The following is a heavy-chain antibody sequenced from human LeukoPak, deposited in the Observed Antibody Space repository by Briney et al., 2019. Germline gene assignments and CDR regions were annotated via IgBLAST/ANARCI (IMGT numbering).Heavy chain of an antibody. V-gene: IGHV1-8*01. D-gene: IGHD2-2*01. J-gene: IGHJ4*02. CDR3: ARAVRNQLLSDY. CDR2: MNPNSGNT. CDR1: GYTFSNYD. Sequence: ASVKVSCKASGYTFSNYDVIWVRQAPGQGLEWMGWMNPNSGNTGYVQRFQGRVTMTGDTSISTAYMELSSLMPDDTAVYYCARAVRNQLLSDYWGQGTLVTVSS.